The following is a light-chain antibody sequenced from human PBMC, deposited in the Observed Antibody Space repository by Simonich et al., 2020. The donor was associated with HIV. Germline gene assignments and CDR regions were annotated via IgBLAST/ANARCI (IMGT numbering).Light chain of an antibody. CDR3: QQYYSTPPT. CDR1: QSGLYRSNIKNY. J-gene: IGKJ1*01. Sequence: DIVMTPSPDSLVVSLGERATINCKSVQSGLYRSNIKNYLAWYHQKPGQPPKLLIYWASTQEFGVPDRFSGSGSGTDFTLTISSLQAEDVAVYYCQQYYSTPPTFGQGTKVEIK. CDR2: WAS. V-gene: IGKV4-1*01.